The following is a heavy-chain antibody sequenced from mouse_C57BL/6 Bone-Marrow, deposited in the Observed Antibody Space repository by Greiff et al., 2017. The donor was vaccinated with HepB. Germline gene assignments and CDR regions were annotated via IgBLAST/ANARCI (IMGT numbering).Heavy chain of an antibody. CDR1: GYTFTDYY. V-gene: IGHV1-75*01. Sequence: VKLQESGPELVKPGASVKISCKASGYTFTDYYINWVKQRPGQGLEWIGWIFPGSGSTYYNEKFKGKATLTVDKSSSTAYMLLSSLTSEDSAVYFCARWGWYYGIAGDYWGQGTTLTVSS. J-gene: IGHJ2*01. CDR2: IFPGSGST. D-gene: IGHD1-2*01. CDR3: ARWGWYYGIAGDY.